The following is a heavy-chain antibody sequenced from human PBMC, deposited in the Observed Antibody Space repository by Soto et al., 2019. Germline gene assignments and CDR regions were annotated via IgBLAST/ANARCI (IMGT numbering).Heavy chain of an antibody. V-gene: IGHV3-30*18. D-gene: IGHD6-6*01. Sequence: GGSLRLSCAASGFTFSSYGMHWVRQAPGKGLEWVAVISYDGSNKYYADSVKGRFTISRDNSKNTLYLQMNSLRAEDTAVYYCAKWGEYSSSSGNYWGQGTLVTVSS. CDR2: ISYDGSNK. CDR3: AKWGEYSSSSGNY. CDR1: GFTFSSYG. J-gene: IGHJ4*02.